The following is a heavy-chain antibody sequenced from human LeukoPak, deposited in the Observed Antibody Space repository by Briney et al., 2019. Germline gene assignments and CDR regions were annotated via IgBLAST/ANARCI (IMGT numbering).Heavy chain of an antibody. Sequence: PGGSLRLSCAASGFTFSSYSMNWVRQAPGKGLEWVSSISSSSSYIYYADSVKGRFTISRDNSKNTLYLQMNSLRAEDTAVYYCAKDLSGSGSYYHYWGQGTLVTVSS. D-gene: IGHD1-26*01. CDR1: GFTFSSYS. CDR2: ISSSSSYI. V-gene: IGHV3-21*01. CDR3: AKDLSGSGSYYHY. J-gene: IGHJ4*02.